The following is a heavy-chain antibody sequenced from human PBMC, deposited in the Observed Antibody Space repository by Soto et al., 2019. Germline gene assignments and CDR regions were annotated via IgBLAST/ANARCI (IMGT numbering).Heavy chain of an antibody. V-gene: IGHV1-46*01. CDR3: ARIAAAGLTYFDF. Sequence: QVQLVQSGAEVKKPGASVTVSCKASRYIFTSFHMHWVREAPRQGLEWMGVINPSTGSTSYEQKFQGRVTMTRDTSTSTVYMVLSSLRSEDTAVYYCARIAAAGLTYFDFWGQGTPVTVSS. D-gene: IGHD6-13*01. J-gene: IGHJ4*02. CDR1: RYIFTSFH. CDR2: INPSTGST.